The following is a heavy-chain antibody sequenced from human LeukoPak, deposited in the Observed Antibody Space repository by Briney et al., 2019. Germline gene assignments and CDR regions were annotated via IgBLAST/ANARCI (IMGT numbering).Heavy chain of an antibody. CDR1: GFTFSSYA. D-gene: IGHD2-8*01. CDR2: IKQDGSEK. J-gene: IGHJ3*01. V-gene: IGHV3-7*01. CDR3: ARDNGGRAFDL. Sequence: PGGSLRLSCAASGFTFSSYAMSWVRQAPGKGLQWVANIKQDGSEKYYVDSVRGRFTISRDNAKNSIYLQINSLRAGDSAVYYCARDNGGRAFDLWGHGTMVTVSS.